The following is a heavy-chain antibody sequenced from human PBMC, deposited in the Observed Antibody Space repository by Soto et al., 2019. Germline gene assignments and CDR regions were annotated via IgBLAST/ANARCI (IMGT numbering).Heavy chain of an antibody. Sequence: QVQLVESGGGVVQPGRSLRLSCAASGFTFSSYGMHWVRQAPGKGLEWVAVISYDGSNKYYADSVKGRFTISRDNSKNTLYLQMNSLRAEDTAVYYCAKDLYISGYYDYWGQGTLVTVSS. CDR3: AKDLYISGYYDY. D-gene: IGHD3-22*01. V-gene: IGHV3-30*18. CDR1: GFTFSSYG. CDR2: ISYDGSNK. J-gene: IGHJ4*02.